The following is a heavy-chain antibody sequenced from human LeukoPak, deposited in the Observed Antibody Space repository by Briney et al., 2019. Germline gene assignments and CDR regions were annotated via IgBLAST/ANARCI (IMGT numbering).Heavy chain of an antibody. V-gene: IGHV4-61*02. CDR3: ARHSGSGYDLDY. CDR2: IYTSGST. CDR1: GGSISSGSYY. J-gene: IGHJ4*02. D-gene: IGHD5-12*01. Sequence: SETLSLTCTVSGGSISSGSYYWSWIRQPAGKGLEWIGRIYTSGSTNYNPSLKSRVTISVDTSKNQFSLKLSSVTAADTAVYYCARHSGSGYDLDYWGQGTLVTVSS.